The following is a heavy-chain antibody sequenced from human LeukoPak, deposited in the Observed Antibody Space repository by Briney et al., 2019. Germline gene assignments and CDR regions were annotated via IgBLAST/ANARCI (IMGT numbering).Heavy chain of an antibody. CDR3: ARDHSSGWYGGDY. CDR1: GFTFSDYS. V-gene: IGHV3-21*01. Sequence: GGSLRLSCAASGFTFSDYSISWVRQAAGKGLEWVASISSSSLYIYYADPVKGRFTISRDNAKNSLYLQMNNLRAEDTAVYYCARDHSSGWYGGDYWGQGTLVTVSS. J-gene: IGHJ4*02. D-gene: IGHD6-19*01. CDR2: ISSSSLYI.